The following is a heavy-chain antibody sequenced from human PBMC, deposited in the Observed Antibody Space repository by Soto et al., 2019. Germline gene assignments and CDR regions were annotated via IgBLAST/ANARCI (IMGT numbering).Heavy chain of an antibody. CDR3: EKDRSYYDILTGPC. Sequence: GVSLRLSCAASGFTFSSYAMSWVRQAPGKGLEWVSAISGSGGSTYYADSVKGRFTISRDNSKNTLYLQMNSLRAEDTAVYYCEKDRSYYDILTGPCWGQGTLVTVSS. J-gene: IGHJ4*02. CDR1: GFTFSSYA. CDR2: ISGSGGST. V-gene: IGHV3-23*01. D-gene: IGHD3-9*01.